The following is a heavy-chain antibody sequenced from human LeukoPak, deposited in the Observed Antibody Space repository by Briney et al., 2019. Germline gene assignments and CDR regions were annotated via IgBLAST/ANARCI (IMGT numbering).Heavy chain of an antibody. CDR2: IYSGGST. CDR3: VRLEADYDILTGYLSPPYYYYMDV. Sequence: GVSLRLSCASSGFTGSSNYMSWIRQAPGNGLDLLSVIYSGGSTYYADSVKGRFTISRHNSKNTLYLQMNSLRAEDTAVYYCVRLEADYDILTGYLSPPYYYYMDVWGKGTTVTISS. V-gene: IGHV3-53*01. J-gene: IGHJ6*03. CDR1: GFTGSSNY. D-gene: IGHD3-9*01.